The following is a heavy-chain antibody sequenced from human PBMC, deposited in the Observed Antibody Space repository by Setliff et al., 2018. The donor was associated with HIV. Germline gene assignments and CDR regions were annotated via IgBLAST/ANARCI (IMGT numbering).Heavy chain of an antibody. V-gene: IGHV3-43D*03. J-gene: IGHJ6*02. CDR3: AKDTNYGSGSYRFYGGMDV. D-gene: IGHD3-10*01. Sequence: PGESLKISCAASGFTFDDYAMHWVRQAPGKGLEWVSLISWDGGSTYYADSVKGRFTISRDNSKNSLYLQMNSLRAEDTALYYCAKDTNYGSGSYRFYGGMDVWGQGTTVTVSS. CDR1: GFTFDDYA. CDR2: ISWDGGST.